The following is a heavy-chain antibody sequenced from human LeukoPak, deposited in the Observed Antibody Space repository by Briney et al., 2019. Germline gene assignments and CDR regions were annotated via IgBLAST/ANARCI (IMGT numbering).Heavy chain of an antibody. CDR2: IYYSGST. V-gene: IGHV4-39*01. D-gene: IGHD3-10*01. J-gene: IGHJ4*02. Sequence: SETLSLTCTVSGGSISSSSYYWSWIRQPPGKGLEWIGSIYYSGSTYYNPSLKSRVTISVDTSKNQFSLKLSSVTAADTAVYYCARLITMVRGVIDYWGQGTLVTVSS. CDR1: GGSISSSSYY. CDR3: ARLITMVRGVIDY.